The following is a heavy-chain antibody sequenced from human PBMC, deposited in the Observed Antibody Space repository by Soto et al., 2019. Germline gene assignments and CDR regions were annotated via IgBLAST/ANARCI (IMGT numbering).Heavy chain of an antibody. CDR1: GGSFSGYY. CDR3: ARFRLAGYYCDY. D-gene: IGHD6-19*01. V-gene: IGHV4-34*01. Sequence: QVQLQQWGAGLLKPSETLSLTCAVYGGSFSGYYWSWIRQPPGKGLVWIGEINHSGSTNYNPSLKSRVTLSVDTSRNHFSLKLRSVTAADTAVYYCARFRLAGYYCDYWGQGSLVTVSS. J-gene: IGHJ4*02. CDR2: INHSGST.